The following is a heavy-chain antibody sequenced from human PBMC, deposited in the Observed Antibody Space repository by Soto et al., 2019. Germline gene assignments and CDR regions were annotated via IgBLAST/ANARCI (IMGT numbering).Heavy chain of an antibody. D-gene: IGHD4-17*01. CDR1: GFTFGDYA. CDR3: TRVASGYGDYVGYYYYYMDV. CDR2: IRSKAYGGTT. J-gene: IGHJ6*03. Sequence: GGSLRLSCTASGFTFGDYAMSWFRQAPGKGLEWVGFIRSKAYGGTTEYAASVKGRFTISRDDSKSIAYLQMNSLKTEDTAVYYCTRVASGYGDYVGYYYYYMDVWGKGTTVTVSS. V-gene: IGHV3-49*03.